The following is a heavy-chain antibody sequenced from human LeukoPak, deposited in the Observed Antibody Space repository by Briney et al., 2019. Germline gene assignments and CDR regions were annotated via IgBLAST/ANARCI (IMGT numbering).Heavy chain of an antibody. CDR1: GYTLTELS. D-gene: IGHD1-26*01. CDR2: FDPVDGET. CDR3: ATDRILNSGSYSGFDY. J-gene: IGHJ4*02. Sequence: ASVKVSCKVSGYTLTELSMHWVRQAPGKGLEWMGGFDPVDGETIYAQKFQGRVTMTEDASTDTAYMELSSLRSKDPYVYYCATDRILNSGSYSGFDYWGQGTLVTVSS. V-gene: IGHV1-24*01.